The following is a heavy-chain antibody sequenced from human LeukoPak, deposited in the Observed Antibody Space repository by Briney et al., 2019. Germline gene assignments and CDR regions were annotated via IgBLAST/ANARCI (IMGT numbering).Heavy chain of an antibody. J-gene: IGHJ6*03. Sequence: GGSLRLSCAASGFTFGSYSMNWVRQAPGKGLEWVSSISTSGSYISYADSVKGRFTISRDNSKNSLFLQMNSLRAEDTAVYYCARDVFEGLSSRWYGDYMDVWGKGTTVTVSS. CDR3: ARDVFEGLSSRWYGDYMDV. CDR2: ISTSGSYI. D-gene: IGHD6-13*01. V-gene: IGHV3-21*01. CDR1: GFTFGSYS.